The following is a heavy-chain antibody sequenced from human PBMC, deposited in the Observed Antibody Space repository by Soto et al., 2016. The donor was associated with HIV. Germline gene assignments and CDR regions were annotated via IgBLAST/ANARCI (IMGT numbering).Heavy chain of an antibody. D-gene: IGHD6-19*01. CDR1: GGSISNYY. CDR3: ARDFWAQSSDWYRGYYFDS. V-gene: IGHV4-59*01. J-gene: IGHJ4*02. CDR2: IHYSGTT. Sequence: QEQLQESGPGLVKPSETLSLICTVSGGSISNYYWSWLRQSPGKGLEWIGYIHYSGTTNYNPSLKSRVSISVDRSKNQISLNLRSVTTADTAVYFCARDFWAQSSDWYRGYYFDSWGQGTLVTVSS.